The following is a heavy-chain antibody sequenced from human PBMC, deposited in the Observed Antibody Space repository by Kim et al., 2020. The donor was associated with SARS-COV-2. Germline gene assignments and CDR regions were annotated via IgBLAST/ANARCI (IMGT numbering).Heavy chain of an antibody. J-gene: IGHJ4*02. CDR2: IYYSGST. CDR3: ARRSVGARDY. D-gene: IGHD1-26*01. Sequence: SETLSLTCTVSGGSISSSGYYWGWIRQPPGKGLEWIGCIYYSGSTYYNPSLKSRVTISVDTSKNQFSLKLSSVTAADTAVYYCARRSVGARDYWGQGTLVTVSS. CDR1: GGSISSSGYY. V-gene: IGHV4-39*07.